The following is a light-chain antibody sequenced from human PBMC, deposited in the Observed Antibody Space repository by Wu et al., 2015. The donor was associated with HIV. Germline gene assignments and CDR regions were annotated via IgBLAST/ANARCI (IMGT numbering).Light chain of an antibody. CDR3: QQYYSYPLT. J-gene: IGKJ1*01. CDR2: AAS. Sequence: IRITQSPSSLSASTGDRVTITCRASQGISSYLAWYQQKPGKAPKLLIYAASTLQSGVPSRFSGSGSGTDFTLTISCLQSEDFATYYCQQYYSYPLTFGQGTK. V-gene: IGKV1-8*01. CDR1: QGISSY.